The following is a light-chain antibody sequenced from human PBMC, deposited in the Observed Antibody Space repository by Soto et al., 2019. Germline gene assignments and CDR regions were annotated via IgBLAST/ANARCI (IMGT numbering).Light chain of an antibody. V-gene: IGKV1-39*01. CDR2: AAS. CDR1: QSISNF. J-gene: IGKJ2*01. CDR3: QQSYSAPRT. Sequence: DIQMTQSPSSLPASVGDRVTITCRASQSISNFLNWYQQKPGKAPKLLISAASSLQGGVPSRFSGSGSGTDFTLTISSLQPEDFATYYCQQSYSAPRTFGQGTKLEIK.